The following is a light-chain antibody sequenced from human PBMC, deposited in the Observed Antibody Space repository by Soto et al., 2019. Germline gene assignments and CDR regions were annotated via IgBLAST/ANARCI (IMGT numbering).Light chain of an antibody. CDR2: GNS. J-gene: IGLJ3*02. CDR3: QSYVRRLRVV. V-gene: IGLV1-40*01. Sequence: QSVLTQPPSVSGAPGQRVTISCTGSSSNIGAGYDVHWYQQLPGTAPKLLIYGNSNRPSGVPDRFSGSKSATSASLAITGLHAEDEPDYYCQSYVRRLRVVFGGGTQLPVL. CDR1: SSNIGAGYD.